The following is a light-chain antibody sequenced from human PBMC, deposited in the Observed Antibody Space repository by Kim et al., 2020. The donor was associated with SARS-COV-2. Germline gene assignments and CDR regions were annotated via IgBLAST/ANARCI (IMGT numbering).Light chain of an antibody. CDR1: SSNIGSNS. CDR2: RNN. CDR3: AAWDDSLNGVV. J-gene: IGLJ3*02. Sequence: QSVLTQPPSASGTPGQRVTISCSGSSSNIGSNSVNWYQQLPGTAPKLLIYRNNQRPSGVPDRFSGSKSGTSASLAISGLQSEDEAGYYCAAWDDSLNGVVFGGGTQLTVL. V-gene: IGLV1-44*01.